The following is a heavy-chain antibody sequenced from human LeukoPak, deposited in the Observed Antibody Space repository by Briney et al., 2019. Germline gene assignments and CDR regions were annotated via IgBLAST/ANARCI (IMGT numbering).Heavy chain of an antibody. CDR3: AELGITMIGGV. V-gene: IGHV3-23*01. CDR2: ISGSGGST. Sequence: GALRLSRAASGFTFSSYGMSWVRQAPGKGLEWVSAISGSGGSTYYADSVKGRFTISRDNSKNTLYLQMNSLRAEDTAVYYCAELGITMIGGVWGKGTTVTISS. J-gene: IGHJ6*04. D-gene: IGHD3-10*02. CDR1: GFTFSSYG.